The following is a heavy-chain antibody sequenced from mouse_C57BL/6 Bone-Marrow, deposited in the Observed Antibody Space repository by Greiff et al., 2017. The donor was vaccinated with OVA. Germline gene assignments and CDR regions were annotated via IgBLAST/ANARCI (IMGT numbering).Heavy chain of an antibody. CDR3: ARDPYYFDY. CDR2: IYTGNGYT. Sequence: EVQLQQSGAELVRPGSSVKMSCKTSGYTFTSYGINWVKQRPGQGLEWIGDIYTGNGYTEYNEKFKGKATLTSDTSSITAYMQLSSLTSEVSAIYFCARDPYYFDYWGPGTTLTVSS. J-gene: IGHJ2*01. CDR1: GYTFTSYG. V-gene: IGHV1-58*01.